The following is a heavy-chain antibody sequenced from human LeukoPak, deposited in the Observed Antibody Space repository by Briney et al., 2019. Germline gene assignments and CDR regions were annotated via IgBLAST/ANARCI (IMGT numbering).Heavy chain of an antibody. CDR1: GGSISSSSYY. V-gene: IGHV4-39*07. D-gene: IGHD3-10*01. J-gene: IGHJ3*02. CDR3: AKPMVRAPGAFDI. CDR2: IYYSGST. Sequence: PSETLSLTCTVSGGSISSSSYYWGWIRQPPGKGLEWIGSIYYSGSTNYNPSLKSRVTISVDTSKNQFSLKLSSVTAADTAVYYCAKPMVRAPGAFDIWGQGTMVTVSS.